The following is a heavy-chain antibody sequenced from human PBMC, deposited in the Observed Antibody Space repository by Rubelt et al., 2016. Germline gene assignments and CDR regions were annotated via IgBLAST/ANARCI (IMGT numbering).Heavy chain of an antibody. J-gene: IGHJ5*02. Sequence: QVQLQQWGAGLLKPSETLSLTCAVYGGSFSGYYWSWIRQPPGKGLEWIGEINHSGSTNYNPSLKSRVTISVDTSKNQFSLRLGSGTAADTAVYYCARGESYCSGGSCLDWFDPWGQGTLVTVSS. CDR2: INHSGST. CDR1: GGSFSGYY. D-gene: IGHD2-15*01. CDR3: ARGESYCSGGSCLDWFDP. V-gene: IGHV4-34*01.